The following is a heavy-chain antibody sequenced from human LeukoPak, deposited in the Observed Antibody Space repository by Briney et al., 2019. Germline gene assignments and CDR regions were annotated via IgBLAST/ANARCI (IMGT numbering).Heavy chain of an antibody. V-gene: IGHV3-7*01. D-gene: IGHD2-2*01. Sequence: GGSLRLSCAASGFTFSSYWMSWVRQAPGKGLEGVADIKEDGSEKYYVDSVKGRFTISRDNAKNSLYLQMNSLRAEDTAVYYCARVGDIVVVPATWEFDYWGQGTLVTVSS. CDR1: GFTFSSYW. CDR2: IKEDGSEK. J-gene: IGHJ4*02. CDR3: ARVGDIVVVPATWEFDY.